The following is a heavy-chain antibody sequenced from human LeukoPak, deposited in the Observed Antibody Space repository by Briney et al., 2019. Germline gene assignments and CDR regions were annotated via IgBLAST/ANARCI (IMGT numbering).Heavy chain of an antibody. CDR1: EFTFRTRW. CDR2: LKQDGSDK. D-gene: IGHD2-15*01. CDR3: ARVLAGRCDGSPCYPVFDL. Sequence: GGSQRLSCVASEFTFRTRWMICVRQAPGKGREVVSDLKQDGSDKYCVDSVKGRFIISRENAYHSLYLQMKSVRADDTAVYYCARVLAGRCDGSPCYPVFDLWGQGTLVTVSS. V-gene: IGHV3-7*01. J-gene: IGHJ4*02.